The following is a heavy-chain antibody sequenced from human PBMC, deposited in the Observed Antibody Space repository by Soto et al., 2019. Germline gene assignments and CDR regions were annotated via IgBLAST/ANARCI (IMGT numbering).Heavy chain of an antibody. CDR1: GASISGNY. Sequence: SETLSLTCTVSGASISGNYWSWIRQPPGKGLEWIGYIYDSGSTNYSPSLQSRATMSVDRSKNQFSLALTSVTAADTAVYFCGRYRRGTGGYYLDYWGQEILVTVSS. CDR3: GRYRRGTGGYYLDY. V-gene: IGHV4-59*01. J-gene: IGHJ4*02. D-gene: IGHD1-1*01. CDR2: IYDSGST.